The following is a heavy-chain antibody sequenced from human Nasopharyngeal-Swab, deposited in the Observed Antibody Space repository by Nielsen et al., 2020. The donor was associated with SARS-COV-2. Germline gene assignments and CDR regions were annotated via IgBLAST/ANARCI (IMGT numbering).Heavy chain of an antibody. J-gene: IGHJ4*02. V-gene: IGHV3-7*01. CDR1: EFSFSSYW. CDR2: INQDGSEK. CDR3: ATGGYTFAY. D-gene: IGHD5-18*01. Sequence: GESLKISCSVSEFSFSSYWRTWVRQAPGKGLEWVANINQDGSEKYYVDSVKGRFTISRDNAKNSLYLQMNSLRAEDTAVYYCATGGYTFAYWGQGTLVTVSS.